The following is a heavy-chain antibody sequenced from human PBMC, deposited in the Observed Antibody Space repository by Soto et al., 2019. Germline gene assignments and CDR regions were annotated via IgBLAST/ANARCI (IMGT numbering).Heavy chain of an antibody. Sequence: EVQRLESGGGLVQPGGSLRLSCAASGFTFSKYAMNWVRQAPGKGLEWVSTVSGSGGSTSYADSVKGRFTISRDNSENTLYLQMNSLRAEDTAVYYCAKLTYGDPVDYWGQGTLVTVSS. D-gene: IGHD4-17*01. J-gene: IGHJ4*02. CDR1: GFTFSKYA. V-gene: IGHV3-23*01. CDR3: AKLTYGDPVDY. CDR2: VSGSGGST.